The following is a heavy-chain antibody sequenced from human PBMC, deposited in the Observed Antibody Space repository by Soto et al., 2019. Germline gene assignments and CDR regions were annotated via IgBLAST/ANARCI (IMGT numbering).Heavy chain of an antibody. D-gene: IGHD3-10*01. CDR3: ARGITMVRGETTAYYYYGMDV. V-gene: IGHV5-51*01. CDR2: IYPGDSDT. CDR1: GYSFTSYW. J-gene: IGHJ6*02. Sequence: GESLKISCKGSGYSFTSYWIGWVRQMPRKGLEWMGIIYPGDSDTRYSPSFQGQVTISADKSISTAYLQWSSLKASDTAMYYCARGITMVRGETTAYYYYGMDVWGQGTTVTVSS.